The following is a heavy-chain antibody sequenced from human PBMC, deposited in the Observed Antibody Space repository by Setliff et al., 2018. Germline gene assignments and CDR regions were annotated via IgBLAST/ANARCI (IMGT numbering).Heavy chain of an antibody. V-gene: IGHV4-38-2*02. CDR1: GYSISSGYI. Sequence: SETLSLTCTVSGYSISSGYIWGWIRQPPGKGLEWVGNIGHTGSINYNPSLKSRLTISRDTSKNQVSLKLNSVTAADTAVYYCARVIEMPGRHNWFDPWGHGTLVTVSS. J-gene: IGHJ5*02. CDR3: ARVIEMPGRHNWFDP. D-gene: IGHD1-26*01. CDR2: IGHTGSI.